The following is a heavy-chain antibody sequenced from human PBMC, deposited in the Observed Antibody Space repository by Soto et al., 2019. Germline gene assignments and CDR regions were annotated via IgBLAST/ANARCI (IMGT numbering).Heavy chain of an antibody. CDR1: GLTFGSRA. CDR2: ITDTGGDA. CDR3: ARGSTASYPGSRIFDF. V-gene: IGHV3-23*01. J-gene: IGHJ4*02. D-gene: IGHD3-10*01. Sequence: GGSLRLSCVASGLTFGSRAMSWVRQAPGEGLQWVSTITDTGGDAKYADSVRGRFVISRDNSKKTLYLQMTSLTAEDSAMYFCARGSTASYPGSRIFDFWGRGTLVTVSS.